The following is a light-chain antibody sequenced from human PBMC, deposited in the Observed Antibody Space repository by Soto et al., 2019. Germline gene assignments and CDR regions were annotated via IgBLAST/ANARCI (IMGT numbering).Light chain of an antibody. CDR1: QSVSSD. J-gene: IGKJ1*01. V-gene: IGKV3-15*01. CDR2: GAS. Sequence: EIVMPQSPATLSVSPGERATLSCRASQSVSSDLAWYHQKPGQAPRLLIYGASTRATGIPARFSGSGSGTEFTLTINSLQSEDFAVYYCQQYNTWPRTFGQGTKVEIK. CDR3: QQYNTWPRT.